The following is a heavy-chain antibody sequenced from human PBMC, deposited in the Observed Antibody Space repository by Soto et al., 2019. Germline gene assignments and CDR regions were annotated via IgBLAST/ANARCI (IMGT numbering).Heavy chain of an antibody. J-gene: IGHJ4*02. D-gene: IGHD2-2*01. V-gene: IGHV3-23*01. CDR3: AKLKASEVVVPAAMYFDY. CDR1: GFTFSSYA. Sequence: GGSLRLSCAASGFTFSSYAMSWVRQAPGKGLEWVSAISGSGGSTYYADSVKGRFTISRDNSKNTLYLQMNSLRAEDTAVYYCAKLKASEVVVPAAMYFDYWGQGTLVTVSS. CDR2: ISGSGGST.